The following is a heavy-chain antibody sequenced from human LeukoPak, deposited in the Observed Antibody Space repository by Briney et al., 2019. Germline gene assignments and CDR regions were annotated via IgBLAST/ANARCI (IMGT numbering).Heavy chain of an antibody. CDR2: IYYSGNT. J-gene: IGHJ4*02. Sequence: PSETLSLTFTVSGGSISSHYCSWIRQPPGKGLGLIGYIYYSGNTNNNPSLKSRVTISVDTSKNPFSMKLSSVTAAATAVYSCARRDGYWYYFDYWGQGTLVTVSS. CDR1: GGSISSHY. V-gene: IGHV4-59*11. D-gene: IGHD5-24*01. CDR3: ARRDGYWYYFDY.